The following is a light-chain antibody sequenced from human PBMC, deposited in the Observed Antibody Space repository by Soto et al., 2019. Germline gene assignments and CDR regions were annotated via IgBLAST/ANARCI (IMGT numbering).Light chain of an antibody. CDR2: GAS. CDR3: QQYNNWPRLT. V-gene: IGKV3-15*01. Sequence: IVMTQSPATLSVPPGARDPLSCRASQSVSSNLAWYQQKPGQAPRLLIYGASTRATGIPARFSGSGSGTEFTHTISSLQSEDFAVYYCQQYNNWPRLTFGGGTKV. J-gene: IGKJ4*01. CDR1: QSVSSN.